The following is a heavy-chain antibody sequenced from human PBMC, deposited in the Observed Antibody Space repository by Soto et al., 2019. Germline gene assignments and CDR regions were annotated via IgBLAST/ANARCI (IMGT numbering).Heavy chain of an antibody. J-gene: IGHJ6*02. V-gene: IGHV3-33*01. CDR3: ARDTHRRVRAPYYYGMDV. CDR1: GFTFSSYG. Sequence: QVQLVESGGGVVQPGRSLRLSCAASGFTFSSYGMHWVRQAPGKGLEWVAVIWYDGSNKYYADSVKGRFTISRDNSENTLYLQMNSLRAEDTAVYYCARDTHRRVRAPYYYGMDVWGQGTTVTVSS. CDR2: IWYDGSNK.